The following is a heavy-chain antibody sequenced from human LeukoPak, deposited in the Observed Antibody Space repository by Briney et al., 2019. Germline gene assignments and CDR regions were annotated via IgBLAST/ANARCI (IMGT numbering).Heavy chain of an antibody. CDR3: ARAVPLGPYYYDSSGPLDY. D-gene: IGHD3-22*01. J-gene: IGHJ4*02. V-gene: IGHV3-64*01. CDR2: ISSNGNNA. CDR1: GFTFSTYA. Sequence: GGSLRLSCAASGFTFSTYAMYWVRQAPGKALEYLSAISSNGNNAYYANSVKGRFTISRDNSKNTLYLQMGSLRTEDMAVYYCARAVPLGPYYYDSSGPLDYWGQGTLVTVSS.